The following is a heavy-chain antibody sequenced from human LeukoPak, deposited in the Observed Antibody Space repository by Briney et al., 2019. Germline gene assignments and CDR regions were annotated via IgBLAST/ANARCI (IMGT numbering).Heavy chain of an antibody. V-gene: IGHV3-11*04. CDR2: ISSSGSTI. CDR1: GFTFSDYY. CDR3: ARGRSYYDIYFDY. D-gene: IGHD1-26*01. J-gene: IGHJ4*02. Sequence: PGGSPRLSCAASGFTFSDYYMSWIRQAPGKGLEWVSYISSSGSTIYYADSVKGRFTISRDNAKNSLYLQMNSLRAEDTAVYYCARGRSYYDIYFDYWGQGTLVTVSS.